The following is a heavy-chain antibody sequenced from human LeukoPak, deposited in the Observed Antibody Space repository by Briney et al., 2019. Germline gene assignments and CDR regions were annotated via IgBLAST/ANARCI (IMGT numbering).Heavy chain of an antibody. CDR2: IYYSGST. J-gene: IGHJ6*03. D-gene: IGHD5-18*01. Sequence: SETLSLTCTVSGGSISSYYWSWIRQPPGKGLEWSGYIYYSGSTNYNPSLKSRVTISVDTSKNQFSLKLSSVTAADTAVYYCARHVDTAMVTRDYYYYMDVWGKGTTVTVSS. CDR1: GGSISSYY. CDR3: ARHVDTAMVTRDYYYYMDV. V-gene: IGHV4-59*08.